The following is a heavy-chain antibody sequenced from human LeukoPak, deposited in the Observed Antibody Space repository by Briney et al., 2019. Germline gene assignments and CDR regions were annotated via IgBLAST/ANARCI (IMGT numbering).Heavy chain of an antibody. CDR2: ISSSSSSI. J-gene: IGHJ4*02. CDR3: ARDGSLAARLYEAHVDY. V-gene: IGHV3-48*04. D-gene: IGHD6-6*01. CDR1: GFTFSTYS. Sequence: GGSLRLSCAASGFTFSTYSMNWVRQAPGKGLEWVSYISSSSSSIYYADSVKGRFTISRDNAKNSLFLQMNSLRAEDTAVYYCARDGSLAARLYEAHVDYWGQGTLVTVSS.